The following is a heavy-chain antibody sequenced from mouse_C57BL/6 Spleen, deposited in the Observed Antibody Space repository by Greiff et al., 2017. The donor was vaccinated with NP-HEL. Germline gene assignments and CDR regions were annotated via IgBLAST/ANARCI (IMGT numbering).Heavy chain of an antibody. D-gene: IGHD1-1*01. CDR1: GYTFTSYW. J-gene: IGHJ2*01. Sequence: VQLQQPGAELVMPGASVKLSCKASGYTFTSYWMHWVKQRPGQGLEWIGEIDPSDSYTNYNQKFKGKSTLTVDKSSSTAYMQLSSLTSEDSAVYYCASSRPYYYGSSPFDYWGQGSTLTVSS. V-gene: IGHV1-69*01. CDR3: ASSRPYYYGSSPFDY. CDR2: IDPSDSYT.